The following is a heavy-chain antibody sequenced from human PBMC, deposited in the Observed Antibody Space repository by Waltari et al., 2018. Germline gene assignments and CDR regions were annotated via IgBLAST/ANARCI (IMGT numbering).Heavy chain of an antibody. V-gene: IGHV1-18*01. D-gene: IGHD3-9*01. CDR1: GYTFTSYG. J-gene: IGHJ6*02. CDR2: ISAYNGNT. Sequence: QVQLVQSGAEVKKPGASVKVSCKASGYTFTSYGISWVRQAPGHGLEWLGCISAYNGNTNYAQKLQGRVTMTTDTSTSTAYMELRSLRSDDTAVYYCAKSKTYYDILTGYYPGGDYYYYGMDVWGQGTTVTVSS. CDR3: AKSKTYYDILTGYYPGGDYYYYGMDV.